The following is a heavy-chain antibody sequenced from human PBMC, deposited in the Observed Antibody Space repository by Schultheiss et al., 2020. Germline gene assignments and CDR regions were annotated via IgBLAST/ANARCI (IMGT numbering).Heavy chain of an antibody. CDR3: ARGGYYDSSGYYMFDY. CDR2: ISYDGSNK. CDR1: GFTFSSYG. J-gene: IGHJ4*02. Sequence: GGSLRLSCAASGFTFSSYGMHWVRQAPGKGLEWVAVISYDGSNKYYADSVKGRFTISRDNSKNTLYLQMNSLRAEDTAVYYCARGGYYDSSGYYMFDYWGQGTLVTVS. D-gene: IGHD3-22*01. V-gene: IGHV3-30*03.